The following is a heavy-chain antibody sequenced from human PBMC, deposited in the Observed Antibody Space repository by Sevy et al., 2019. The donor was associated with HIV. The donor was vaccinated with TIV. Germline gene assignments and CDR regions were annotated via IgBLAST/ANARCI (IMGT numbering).Heavy chain of an antibody. V-gene: IGHV3-74*01. CDR2: INSDGSST. CDR1: GFTFSSYW. CDR3: ANTVTLTDAFDI. Sequence: GGSLRLSCAASGFTFSSYWMHWVRQAPGKGLVWVSRINSDGSSTSYADSVKGRFTISRDNAKNTLYLQMNSLRAEDTAVYYCANTVTLTDAFDIRGQGTMVTVSS. D-gene: IGHD4-17*01. J-gene: IGHJ3*02.